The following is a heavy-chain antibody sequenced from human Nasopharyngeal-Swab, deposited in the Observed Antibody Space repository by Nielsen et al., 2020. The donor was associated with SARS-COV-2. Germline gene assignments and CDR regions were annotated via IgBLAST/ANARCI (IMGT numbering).Heavy chain of an antibody. Sequence: SETLSLTCTVSGGSISSSSYYWGWIRQPPGKGLEWIGSIYYSGSTYYNPSLKSRVTISVATSKHQFSLKLSSVTAADTAVYYCARERGRGGIWNYYYDYMDVWGKGTTVTVSS. CDR3: ARERGRGGIWNYYYDYMDV. J-gene: IGHJ6*03. CDR2: IYYSGST. CDR1: GGSISSSSYY. D-gene: IGHD3-10*01. V-gene: IGHV4-39*07.